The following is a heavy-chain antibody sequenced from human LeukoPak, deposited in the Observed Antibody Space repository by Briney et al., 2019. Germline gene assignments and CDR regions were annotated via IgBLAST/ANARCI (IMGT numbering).Heavy chain of an antibody. J-gene: IGHJ4*02. V-gene: IGHV3-30*18. CDR3: AKDRTVLRYGSGSYLGY. Sequence: GGSLRLSCAASGFTFSSYGMHWVRQAPGKGLEWVAVISYDGSNKYYADSVKGRFTISRDNSKNTLYLQMNSLRAEDTAVYYCAKDRTVLRYGSGSYLGYWGQGTLVTVSS. D-gene: IGHD3-10*01. CDR2: ISYDGSNK. CDR1: GFTFSSYG.